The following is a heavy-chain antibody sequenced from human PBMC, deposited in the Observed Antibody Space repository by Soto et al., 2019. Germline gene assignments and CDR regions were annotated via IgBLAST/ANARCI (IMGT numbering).Heavy chain of an antibody. D-gene: IGHD1-26*01. J-gene: IGHJ4*02. CDR2: IYYSGST. Sequence: LSETLSLTCTVSGGSISSYYWSWIRQPPGKGLEWIGYIYYSGSTNYNPSLKSRVTISVDTSKNQFSLKLSSVTAADTAVYYCARNSRELSFDYWGQGTLVTVSS. CDR1: GGSISSYY. CDR3: ARNSRELSFDY. V-gene: IGHV4-59*01.